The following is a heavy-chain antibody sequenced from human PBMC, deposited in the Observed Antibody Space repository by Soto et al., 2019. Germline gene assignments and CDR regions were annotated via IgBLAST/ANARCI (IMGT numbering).Heavy chain of an antibody. D-gene: IGHD1-26*01. J-gene: IGHJ6*02. Sequence: QVQLVESGGGVVQPGRSLRLSCAAYGFTFSSYAMHWVRQAPGKGLEWVAVISYDGSNKYYADSVKGRFTISRDNSKNTLYLQMNSLRAEDTAVYYCARGSGSYYGYDGMDVWGQGTTVTVSS. CDR1: GFTFSSYA. CDR2: ISYDGSNK. V-gene: IGHV3-30-3*01. CDR3: ARGSGSYYGYDGMDV.